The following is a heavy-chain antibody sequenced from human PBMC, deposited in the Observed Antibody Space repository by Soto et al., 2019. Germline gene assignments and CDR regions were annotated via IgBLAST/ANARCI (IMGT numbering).Heavy chain of an antibody. D-gene: IGHD5-12*01. J-gene: IGHJ5*01. Sequence: EVQLLESGGGLVQPGWSLRLSCAASGFTFSSYAMSWVRQAPGKGLEWVSAISGSGGSTFYADSVKGRFTISRDTSKKTLFLQMNSLRAEDTVVYYCAKDRGRGYDWFDSWGQGTLVTVSS. CDR2: ISGSGGST. CDR1: GFTFSSYA. V-gene: IGHV3-23*01. CDR3: AKDRGRGYDWFDS.